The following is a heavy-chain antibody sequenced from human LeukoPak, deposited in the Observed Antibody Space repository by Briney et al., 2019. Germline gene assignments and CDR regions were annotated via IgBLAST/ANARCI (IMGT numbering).Heavy chain of an antibody. V-gene: IGHV3-74*01. Sequence: PGGSLRLSCAAAGFTFSSYWMHSVRQVPGKGLVWVSRINSDGSSTIYANSVKGRFTFSRDNAKNTLYVQMNSLRAEDTAVYYCSSGSGHAFDIWGRGTMVTVSS. CDR1: GFTFSSYW. CDR2: INSDGSST. J-gene: IGHJ3*02. D-gene: IGHD3-10*01. CDR3: SSGSGHAFDI.